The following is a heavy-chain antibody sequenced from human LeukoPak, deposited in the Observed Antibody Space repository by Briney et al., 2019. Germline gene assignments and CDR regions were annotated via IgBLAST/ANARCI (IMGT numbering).Heavy chain of an antibody. Sequence: GGSLRLSCAASGFTFSSYWMSWVRQAPGKGLEWVAVIWYDGSNKYYADSVKGRFTISRDNAKNSLYLQMNSLRAEDSAVYYCARDIADMPGRDSYGYDYWGQGTLVTVSS. CDR3: ARDIADMPGRDSYGYDY. J-gene: IGHJ4*02. CDR2: IWYDGSNK. D-gene: IGHD5-18*01. V-gene: IGHV3-33*08. CDR1: GFTFSSYW.